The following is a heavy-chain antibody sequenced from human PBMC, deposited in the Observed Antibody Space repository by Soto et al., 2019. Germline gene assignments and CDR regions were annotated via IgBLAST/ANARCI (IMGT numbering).Heavy chain of an antibody. Sequence: GASVKVSCKASGGTFSSYAISWVRQAPGQGLEWMGGIIPIFGTANYAQKFQGRVTITADKSTSTAYMELSSLRSEDTAVYYCASGVRYCGGDCYSGWFDPWGQGTLVTVSS. CDR3: ASGVRYCGGDCYSGWFDP. CDR2: IIPIFGTA. J-gene: IGHJ5*02. D-gene: IGHD2-21*02. V-gene: IGHV1-69*06. CDR1: GGTFSSYA.